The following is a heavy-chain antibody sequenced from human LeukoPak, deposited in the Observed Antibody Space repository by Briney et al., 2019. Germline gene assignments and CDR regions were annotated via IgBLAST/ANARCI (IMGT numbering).Heavy chain of an antibody. Sequence: PGRSLRLPCAASGFTFRSQSMNWVRQAPGKGLEWVSYTSGSTISYADSVKGRFTISRDNAKNSLYLQMDSLRDEDTAVYYCARDKDWSFDYWGQGTLVTVSS. V-gene: IGHV3-48*02. CDR2: TSGSTI. D-gene: IGHD1-1*01. CDR1: GFTFRSQS. J-gene: IGHJ4*02. CDR3: ARDKDWSFDY.